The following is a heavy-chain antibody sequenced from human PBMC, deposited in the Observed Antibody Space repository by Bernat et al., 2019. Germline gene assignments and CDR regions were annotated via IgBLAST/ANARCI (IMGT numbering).Heavy chain of an antibody. J-gene: IGHJ4*02. V-gene: IGHV3-66*01. CDR2: IYSGGST. CDR1: GFTVSTNY. CDR3: ARGGGSGGYPLAAG. D-gene: IGHD3-10*01. Sequence: EVQLVESGGGLVQPGGSLRLSCAASGFTVSTNYMSWVRQAPGKGLEWVSIIYSGGSTYYADSVKGRFTISRDNSKNTLYLQMNSLRAEDTDVVYFARGGGSGGYPLAAGWGRGTLVTVSS.